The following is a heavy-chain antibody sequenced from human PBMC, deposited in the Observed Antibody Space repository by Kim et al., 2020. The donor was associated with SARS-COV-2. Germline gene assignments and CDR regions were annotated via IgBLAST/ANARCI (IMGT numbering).Heavy chain of an antibody. J-gene: IGHJ4*02. Sequence: YAASVTGRVIVTRDHSKSIAYLDMNRVKTEDTAVYYCTSSVSSNFPNFDYWGQGTLVTVSS. CDR3: TSSVSSNFPNFDY. D-gene: IGHD6-13*01. V-gene: IGHV3-49*02.